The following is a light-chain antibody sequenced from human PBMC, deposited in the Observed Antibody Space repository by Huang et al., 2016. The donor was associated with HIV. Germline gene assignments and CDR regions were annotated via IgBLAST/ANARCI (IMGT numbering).Light chain of an antibody. CDR2: DAT. CDR1: QSVSSY. CDR3: QQRGET. V-gene: IGKV3-11*01. J-gene: IGKJ1*01. Sequence: EIVLTQSPATLSLSPGERATLSCRASQSVSSYLAWYQQKPGQAPRLLIYDATIRATGMPARFSGSGSGKDFTLTISSLEPEDFAVYYCQQRGETFGQGTKVEIK.